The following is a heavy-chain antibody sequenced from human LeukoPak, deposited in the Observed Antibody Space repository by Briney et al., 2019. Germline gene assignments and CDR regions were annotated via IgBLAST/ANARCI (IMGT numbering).Heavy chain of an antibody. Sequence: PSETLSLTCGIYGESFIDYHLSWIRQPPGKGREWIGEISHDEGTNYSPSLKSRVTISVDTSKYQFSLKLTSVTAADTAVYYCARGPDYAKAGYWRPGTLVTVSS. J-gene: IGHJ4*02. CDR1: GESFIDYH. D-gene: IGHD4-17*01. V-gene: IGHV4-34*01. CDR3: ARGPDYAKAGY. CDR2: ISHDEGT.